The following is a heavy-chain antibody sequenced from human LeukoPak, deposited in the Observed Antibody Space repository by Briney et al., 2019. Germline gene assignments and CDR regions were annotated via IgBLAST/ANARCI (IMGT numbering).Heavy chain of an antibody. V-gene: IGHV3-48*01. CDR2: ISSSGSLI. J-gene: IGHJ4*02. Sequence: GGSLRLSCVASGFTFSDYSMNWVRQAPGKGLEWVSYISSSGSLIYYGDAVKGRFTISRDSARNTLYLLMNSLRAEDTAIYYCAGEPLDYWGQGTLVTVSS. CDR3: AGEPLDY. CDR1: GFTFSDYS.